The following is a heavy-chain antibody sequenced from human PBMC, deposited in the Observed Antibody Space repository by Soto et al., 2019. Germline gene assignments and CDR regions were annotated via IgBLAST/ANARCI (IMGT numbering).Heavy chain of an antibody. CDR2: ISAYNGNT. V-gene: IGHV1-18*04. J-gene: IGHJ3*02. D-gene: IGHD6-13*01. CDR3: ARESPSSSWYHDAFDI. Sequence: EASVKVSCKASGYTFTSYGISWVRQAPGQGLEWMGWISAYNGNTNYAQKLQGRVTMTTDTSTSTAYMELRSLRSDDTAVYYCARESPSSSWYHDAFDIWGQGTMVTVSS. CDR1: GYTFTSYG.